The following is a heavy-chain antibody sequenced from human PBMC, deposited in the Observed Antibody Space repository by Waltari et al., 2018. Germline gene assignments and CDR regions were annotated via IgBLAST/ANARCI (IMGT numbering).Heavy chain of an antibody. J-gene: IGHJ6*03. D-gene: IGHD6-6*01. CDR1: GGSISSHY. CDR3: ARVQYSSRPPYYYYYMDV. CDR2: IYYSGST. V-gene: IGHV4-59*11. Sequence: GGSISSHYWSWIRQPPGKGLEWIGYIYYSGSTNYNPSLKSRVTISVDTSKNQFSLKLSSVTAADTAVYYCARVQYSSRPPYYYYYMDVWGKGTTVTVSS.